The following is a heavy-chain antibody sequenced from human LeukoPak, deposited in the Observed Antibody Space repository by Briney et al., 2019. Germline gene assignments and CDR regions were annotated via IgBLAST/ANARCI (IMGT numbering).Heavy chain of an antibody. V-gene: IGHV4-39*07. CDR2: IYYSGNT. J-gene: IGHJ4*02. D-gene: IGHD1-26*01. CDR3: ARGRSVGEWDPYRSGFDY. Sequence: SETLSLTCTVSGGSISSSSYYWGWIRQPPGKGLEWIGSIYYSGNTYYNPSLKSRVTISVDTSKNQFSLKLSSVTAADTAVYYCARGRSVGEWDPYRSGFDYWGQGTLVTVSS. CDR1: GGSISSSSYY.